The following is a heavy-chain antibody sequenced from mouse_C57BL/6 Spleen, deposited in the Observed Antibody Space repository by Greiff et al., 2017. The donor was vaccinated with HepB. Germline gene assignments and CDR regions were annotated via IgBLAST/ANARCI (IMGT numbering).Heavy chain of an antibody. J-gene: IGHJ1*03. Sequence: QVQLQQPGAELVKPGASVKLSCKASGYTFTSYWMQWVKQRPGQGLEWIGEIDPSDSYTNYNQKFKGKATLTVDTSSSTAYMQLSSLTSEDSAVYYCARGNDGYFSYWYFDVWGTGTTVTVSS. CDR2: IDPSDSYT. CDR1: GYTFTSYW. D-gene: IGHD2-3*01. CDR3: ARGNDGYFSYWYFDV. V-gene: IGHV1-50*01.